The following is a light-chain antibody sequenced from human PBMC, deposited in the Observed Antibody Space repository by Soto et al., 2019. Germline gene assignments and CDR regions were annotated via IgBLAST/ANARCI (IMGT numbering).Light chain of an antibody. V-gene: IGLV2-11*01. Sequence: QSVLTQPGSVSGSPGQSVTISCTGTSSDVGGYNFLSWYQQHPGKAPKLMIYDDTKRPSGVPDRFSGSKSGNTASLTISGRQDGDEADYYCCSYAGTSAFAVFGGGTKLTVL. CDR3: CSYAGTSAFAV. J-gene: IGLJ2*01. CDR1: SSDVGGYNF. CDR2: DDT.